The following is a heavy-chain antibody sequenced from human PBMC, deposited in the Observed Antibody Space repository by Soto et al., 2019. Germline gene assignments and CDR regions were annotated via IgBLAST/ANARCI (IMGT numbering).Heavy chain of an antibody. CDR2: INPSGGST. CDR1: GYTFTSYY. J-gene: IGHJ5*02. D-gene: IGHD2-2*03. Sequence: GASVKVSCKASGYTFTSYYMHWVRQAPGQGLEWMGIINPSGGSTSYAQKFQGRVTMTRDTSTSTVYMELSSLRSEDTAVYYCARGGGYCISTSCPYNWFDPWGQGTLVTVSS. V-gene: IGHV1-46*01. CDR3: ARGGGYCISTSCPYNWFDP.